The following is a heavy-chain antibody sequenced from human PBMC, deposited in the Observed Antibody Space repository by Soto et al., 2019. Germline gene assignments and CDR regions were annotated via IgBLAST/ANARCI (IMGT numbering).Heavy chain of an antibody. CDR3: ATRAADYYFWSGYYSYYYYMDV. V-gene: IGHV4-59*08. CDR2: IYYSGST. Sequence: QVQLQESGPGLVKPSETLSLTCTVSGGSISSYYWSWIRQPPGKGLEWIGYIYYSGSTNYNPSLKSRVTISVETSTNQFPLKLSSVTAADTAVYYCATRAADYYFWSGYYSYYYYMDVWGKGTTVTVSS. CDR1: GGSISSYY. J-gene: IGHJ6*03. D-gene: IGHD3-3*01.